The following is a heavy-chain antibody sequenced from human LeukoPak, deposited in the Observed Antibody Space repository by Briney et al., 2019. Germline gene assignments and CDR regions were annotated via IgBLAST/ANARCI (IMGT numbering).Heavy chain of an antibody. D-gene: IGHD2-2*01. J-gene: IGHJ5*02. CDR1: GFTFGDYA. CDR2: IRSKAYGGTT. Sequence: GGSLRLSCTASGFTFGDYAMSWVRQAPGKGQEWVGFIRSKAYGGTTEYAASVKGRFTISRDDSKSIAYLQMNSLNTEDTALYYCARRDCTSTGCSNNWFDPWGQGTLVTVSS. V-gene: IGHV3-49*04. CDR3: ARRDCTSTGCSNNWFDP.